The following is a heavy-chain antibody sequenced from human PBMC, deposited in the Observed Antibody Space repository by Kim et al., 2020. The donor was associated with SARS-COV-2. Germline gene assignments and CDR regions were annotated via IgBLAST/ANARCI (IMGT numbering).Heavy chain of an antibody. CDR2: GST. V-gene: IGHV4-39*01. Sequence: GSTYYNPSRKSRVTIAGDTSKNQFSLKLSYVTAADTAVYYCARQVYGMDVWGQGTTVTVSS. CDR3: ARQVYGMDV. J-gene: IGHJ6*02.